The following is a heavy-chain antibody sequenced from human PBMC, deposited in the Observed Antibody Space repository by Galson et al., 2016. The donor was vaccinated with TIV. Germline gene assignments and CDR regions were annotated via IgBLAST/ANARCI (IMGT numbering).Heavy chain of an antibody. D-gene: IGHD6-19*01. CDR1: GYSISSGYY. CDR3: ARHVSGWSFDY. CDR2: IYESGNT. Sequence: ETLSLTCAVSGYSISSGYYWGWIRQPPGKGLEWIGSIYESGNTYYNPSLKSRVTISVDTSKNHFSLNLSSVTAADTAVYCCARHVSGWSFDYWGQGTLVTVSS. J-gene: IGHJ4*02. V-gene: IGHV4-38-2*01.